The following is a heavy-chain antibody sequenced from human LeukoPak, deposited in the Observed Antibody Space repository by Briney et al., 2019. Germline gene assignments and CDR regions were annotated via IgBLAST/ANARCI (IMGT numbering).Heavy chain of an antibody. J-gene: IGHJ4*02. CDR1: GFTLSSYA. V-gene: IGHV3-23*01. Sequence: GGSLRLSCAASGFTLSSYAMSWVRQAPGKGLEWVSAISDSGNTYHADSVKGRFTISRDSSKSTLFLQMNRLRPEDAAVYYCTKAPVTTCRGAYCYPFDYWGQGTLVTVSS. D-gene: IGHD2-21*01. CDR3: TKAPVTTCRGAYCYPFDY. CDR2: ISDSGNT.